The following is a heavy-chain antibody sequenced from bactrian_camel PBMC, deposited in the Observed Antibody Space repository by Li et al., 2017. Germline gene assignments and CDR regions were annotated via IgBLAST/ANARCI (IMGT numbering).Heavy chain of an antibody. Sequence: HVQLVESGGGSVQAGGSLRLSCVAPGYTYDTYCMAWFRQGAGKQREAVATTYTGVGYGRTWYADSVKDRFTISRDGARNTLYLQMNSLKPEDTAIYFCAARWPSTANCDSDLHEYNYWGQGTQVTVS. CDR2: TYTGVGYGRT. V-gene: IGHV3S1*01. D-gene: IGHD3*01. CDR1: GYTYDTYC. J-gene: IGHJ4*01. CDR3: AARWPSTANCDSDLHEYNY.